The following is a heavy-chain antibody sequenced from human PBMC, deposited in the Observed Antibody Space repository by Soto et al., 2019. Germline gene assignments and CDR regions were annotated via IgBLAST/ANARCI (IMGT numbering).Heavy chain of an antibody. CDR3: ARGRVGTAYFDY. J-gene: IGHJ4*02. CDR1: GFTFTSNS. Sequence: EVQLVESGGGLVQPGGSLRLSCAASGFTFTSNSMNWFRQAPGKGLEWISYITSSSTTIYYADSVKGRFTISRDNAKNSVYLQLNSLRDEDTALYYCARGRVGTAYFDYWGQGALVTVSS. V-gene: IGHV3-48*02. D-gene: IGHD2-21*02. CDR2: ITSSSTTI.